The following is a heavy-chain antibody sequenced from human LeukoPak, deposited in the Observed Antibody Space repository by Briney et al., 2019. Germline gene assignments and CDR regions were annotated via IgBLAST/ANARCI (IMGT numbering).Heavy chain of an antibody. J-gene: IGHJ4*02. CDR2: ISSSSSYM. Sequence: PGGSLRLSCAASGFTFSSYAMSWVRQAPGKGLEWVSSISSSSSYMYYADSMRGRFTISRDSAQNSLYLQMNGLKAEDTAVYYCARDSGLLPIVTYYFDSWGQGTLVTVSS. D-gene: IGHD2-21*01. V-gene: IGHV3-21*01. CDR3: ARDSGLLPIVTYYFDS. CDR1: GFTFSSYA.